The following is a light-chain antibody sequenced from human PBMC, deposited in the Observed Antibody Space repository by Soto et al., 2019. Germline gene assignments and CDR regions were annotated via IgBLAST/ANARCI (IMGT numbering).Light chain of an antibody. Sequence: QSVLTQPPSASGTPGQTVTISCSGSSSNIASYSVYWYQQLPGTAPQLRIYEDNHRPSGVPDRFSGSKSDTSASLVIAGLRSGDEADDYCAAWDDSLTILFGGGTKLTVL. J-gene: IGLJ2*01. CDR2: EDN. CDR1: SSNIASYS. CDR3: AAWDDSLTIL. V-gene: IGLV1-47*01.